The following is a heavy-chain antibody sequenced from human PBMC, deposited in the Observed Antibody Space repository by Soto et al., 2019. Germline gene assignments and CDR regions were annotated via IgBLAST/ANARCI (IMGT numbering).Heavy chain of an antibody. V-gene: IGHV3-48*03. CDR2: ISVSGNII. Sequence: GGSLRLSRAASGFTFSTYEFNWVRQAPGRGLEWISYISVSGNIIKYAESVKGRFTISRDNAENSLHLHMNNLRVDDTALYFCVRDTMRASAAASLDYWGQGTQVTVSS. CDR3: VRDTMRASAAASLDY. J-gene: IGHJ4*02. CDR1: GFTFSTYE. D-gene: IGHD2-2*01.